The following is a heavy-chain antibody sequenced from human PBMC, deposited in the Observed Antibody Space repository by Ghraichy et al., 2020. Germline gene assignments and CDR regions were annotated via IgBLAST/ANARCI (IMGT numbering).Heavy chain of an antibody. CDR1: GGSISSYY. Sequence: SETLSLTCTVSGGSISSYYWSWTRQSPGKGLEWIGYIYYSGSTNYNPSLKSRVTISVDTSKNQFSLKLSSVTAADTAVYYCAREESYFGSGSNSYYYGMDVWGQGTTVTVSS. D-gene: IGHD3-10*01. CDR3: AREESYFGSGSNSYYYGMDV. J-gene: IGHJ6*02. CDR2: IYYSGST. V-gene: IGHV4-59*01.